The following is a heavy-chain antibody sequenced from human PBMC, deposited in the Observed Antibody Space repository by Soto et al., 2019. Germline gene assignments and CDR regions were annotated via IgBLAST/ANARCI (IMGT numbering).Heavy chain of an antibody. V-gene: IGHV1-18*01. CDR3: ARCIQQDCYDGMDV. CDR1: GYTFYSHS. D-gene: IGHD5-18*01. Sequence: QAQLVQSGAEVKKPGASVKVSCKASGYTFYSHSISWVRQAPGQGLEWMGRISADNGNTQYAQKFRGRVTMTTDTSTRTVYMEQRNLISDDTAVDYCARCIQQDCYDGMDVWGQGTTVTVSS. CDR2: ISADNGNT. J-gene: IGHJ6*02.